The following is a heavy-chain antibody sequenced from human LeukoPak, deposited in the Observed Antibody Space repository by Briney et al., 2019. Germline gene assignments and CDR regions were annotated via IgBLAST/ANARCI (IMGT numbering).Heavy chain of an antibody. J-gene: IGHJ4*02. V-gene: IGHV3-30*02. CDR2: IRYDGSNK. CDR1: GFTFSSYG. D-gene: IGHD2-15*01. Sequence: GGSLRLSCAASGFTFSSYGMHWVRQAPGKGLEWVAFIRYDGSNKYYADSVKGRFTISRDNSKNTLYLQMNSLRAEDTAVYYCAKDFHSAVVVVAARVRYFDYRGQGTLVTVSS. CDR3: AKDFHSAVVVVAARVRYFDY.